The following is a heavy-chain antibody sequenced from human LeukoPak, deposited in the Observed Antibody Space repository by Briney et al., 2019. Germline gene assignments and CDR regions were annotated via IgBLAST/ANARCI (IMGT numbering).Heavy chain of an antibody. CDR2: ISHGGRT. J-gene: IGHJ4*02. Sequence: SETLSLTCAVSGYSISSDYYWGWIRPPPGKGLEWIGSISHGGRTYYNPSFKRRGTTSVDMSKNEVSLKLSSVTAADTAVYYCGGIVGNIEVFDYWGQGTLVTVSS. D-gene: IGHD1-26*01. V-gene: IGHV4-38-2*01. CDR1: GYSISSDYY. CDR3: GGIVGNIEVFDY.